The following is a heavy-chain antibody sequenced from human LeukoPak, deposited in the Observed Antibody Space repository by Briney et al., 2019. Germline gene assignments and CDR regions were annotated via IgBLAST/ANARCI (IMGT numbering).Heavy chain of an antibody. CDR2: ISSSGSYM. D-gene: IGHD7-27*01. CDR3: ASGGPGDPSDY. Sequence: GGSLRLSCAASGFTFSSYSMNWVRQAPGKGLEWVSSISSSGSYMYHADSVKGRFTISRDNAKNSLYLQMNSLRAEDTAVYYCASGGPGDPSDYWGQGSLVTVSS. V-gene: IGHV3-21*01. J-gene: IGHJ4*02. CDR1: GFTFSSYS.